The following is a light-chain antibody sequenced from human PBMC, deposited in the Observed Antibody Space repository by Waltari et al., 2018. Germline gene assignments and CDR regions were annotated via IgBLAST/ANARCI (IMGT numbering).Light chain of an antibody. CDR2: SNN. J-gene: IGLJ3*02. V-gene: IGLV1-44*01. CDR3: AVWDDSLNGWV. Sequence: QSVLTQPPSASGTPGQRVTTSCSGSSPTIGSNGLDLYQQLPGPAPKLPIYSNNQRPSGVPDRFSGSKSGISASLASSGLQSDDEADYYCAVWDDSLNGWVFGGGTKLTVL. CDR1: SPTIGSNG.